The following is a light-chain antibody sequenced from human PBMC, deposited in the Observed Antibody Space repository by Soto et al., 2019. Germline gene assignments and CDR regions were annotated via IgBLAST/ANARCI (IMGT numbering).Light chain of an antibody. CDR2: GAS. V-gene: IGKV3-11*01. Sequence: EIVMTQSPATLSVSPGERATLSCRASQSVSSNLAWYQQKPGQAPRLLIYGASTRATDIPPRFSGTGSGTDFTLTISSLEPEDFALYYCQQRSTWPPAFGQGTKVDIK. J-gene: IGKJ2*01. CDR3: QQRSTWPPA. CDR1: QSVSSN.